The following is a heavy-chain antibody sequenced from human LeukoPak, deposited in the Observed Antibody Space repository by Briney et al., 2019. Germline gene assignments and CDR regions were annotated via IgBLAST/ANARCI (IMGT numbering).Heavy chain of an antibody. CDR1: GYTFTGYY. CDR3: ARDQHYDLGRRYNWFDP. Sequence: GASVKVSCKASGYTFTGYYMHWVRQAPGQGLEWMGRINPNSGGTNYAQKFQGRVTMTRDTSVSTAYMELSRLRSDDTAVYYCARDQHYDLGRRYNWFDPWGQGTLVTVSS. V-gene: IGHV1-2*06. J-gene: IGHJ5*02. D-gene: IGHD3-3*01. CDR2: INPNSGGT.